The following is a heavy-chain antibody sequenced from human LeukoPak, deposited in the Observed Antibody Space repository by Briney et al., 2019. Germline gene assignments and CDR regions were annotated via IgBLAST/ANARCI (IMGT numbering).Heavy chain of an antibody. CDR1: GFTFSSHS. CDR3: AMGNDATSTYFDY. D-gene: IGHD1-1*01. J-gene: IGHJ4*02. Sequence: PGGSLRLSCVASGFTFSSHSMNWVRQAPGKGLEWVSSISSSSSYIFYADSVKGRFTISRDNARNSVYLQMNSLRAEDTAVYYCAMGNDATSTYFDYWGQGTLVTVSS. CDR2: ISSSSSYI. V-gene: IGHV3-21*01.